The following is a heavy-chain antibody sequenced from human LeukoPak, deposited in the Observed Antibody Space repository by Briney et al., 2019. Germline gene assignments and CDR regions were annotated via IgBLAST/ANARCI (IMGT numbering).Heavy chain of an antibody. CDR3: ARHITPTGTPAY. J-gene: IGHJ4*02. V-gene: IGHV1-69*05. CDR1: GGTFSSYA. Sequence: SVKVSCKASGGTFSSYAISWVRQAPGQGLEWMGGIIPIFGTANYAQKFQGRVTITTDESTSTAYMELSSLRSEDTAVYYCARHITPTGTPAYWGQGTLVTVSS. D-gene: IGHD1-1*01. CDR2: IIPIFGTA.